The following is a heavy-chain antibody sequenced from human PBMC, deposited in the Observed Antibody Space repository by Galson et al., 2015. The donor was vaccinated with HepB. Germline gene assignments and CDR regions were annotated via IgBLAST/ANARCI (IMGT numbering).Heavy chain of an antibody. CDR3: AKVKSHYYDSSGIRG. CDR1: GFTFSSYA. CDR2: ISGSGGST. D-gene: IGHD3-22*01. V-gene: IGHV3-23*01. Sequence: SLRLSCAASGFTFSSYAMSWVRQAPGKGLEWVSAISGSGGSTYYADSVKGRFTISRDNSKNTLYLQMNSLRAEDTAVYYCAKVKSHYYDSSGIRGWGQGTLVTVSS. J-gene: IGHJ4*02.